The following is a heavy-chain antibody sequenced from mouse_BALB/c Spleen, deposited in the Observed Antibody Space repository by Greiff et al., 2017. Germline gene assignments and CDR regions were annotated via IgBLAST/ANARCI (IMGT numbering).Heavy chain of an antibody. Sequence: QVQLQQSGPELVKPGASVKISCKASGYSFTSYYIHWVKQRPGQGLEWIGWLFPGSGNTKYNEKFKGKATLTADTSSSTAYMQLISLTSEDSAVYFCARYDYDDAMDYWGQGTSVTVSS. D-gene: IGHD2-4*01. CDR1: GYSFTSYY. J-gene: IGHJ4*01. V-gene: IGHV1-66*01. CDR2: LFPGSGNT. CDR3: ARYDYDDAMDY.